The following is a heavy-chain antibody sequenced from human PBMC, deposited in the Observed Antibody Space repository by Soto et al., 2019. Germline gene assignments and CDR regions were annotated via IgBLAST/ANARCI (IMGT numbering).Heavy chain of an antibody. D-gene: IGHD3-10*01. CDR2: ISDSGGRT. Sequence: EVQLLDSGGGLVQPGGSLRLSCAASGFTFSSYAMTWVRQAPGKGLEWVSSISDSGGRTYYADSVKGRFTISRDNSRNPLYLQMHSLRADDTAVYYCAKLGRGQTHAYHYYGMDVWGQGTTVTVSS. J-gene: IGHJ6*02. CDR1: GFTFSSYA. V-gene: IGHV3-23*01. CDR3: AKLGRGQTHAYHYYGMDV.